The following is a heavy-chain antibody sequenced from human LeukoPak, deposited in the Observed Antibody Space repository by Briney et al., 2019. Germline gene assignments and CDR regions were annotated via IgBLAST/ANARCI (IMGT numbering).Heavy chain of an antibody. CDR1: GGSFSGYY. Sequence: TSETLSLTCAVYGGSFSGYYWSWIRQPPGKGLEWIGEINHSGSTNYNPSLKSRVTISVDTSKNQFSLKLSSVTAADTAVYYCARGGYGDYVPFDYWGQGTLVTVSS. CDR2: INHSGST. J-gene: IGHJ4*02. V-gene: IGHV4-34*01. CDR3: ARGGYGDYVPFDY. D-gene: IGHD4-17*01.